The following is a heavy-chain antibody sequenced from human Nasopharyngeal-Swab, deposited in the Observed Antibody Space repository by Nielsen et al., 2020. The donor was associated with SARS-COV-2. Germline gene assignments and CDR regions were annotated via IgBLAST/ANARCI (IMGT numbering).Heavy chain of an antibody. CDR2: IDPSDSYT. J-gene: IGHJ6*03. V-gene: IGHV5-10-1*01. CDR1: GYGFTSYW. CDR3: ARRAYCSGGSCYSPYYYYMDV. D-gene: IGHD2-15*01. Sequence: KVSCKGSGYGFTSYWISWVRQMPGKGLEWMGRIDPSDSYTNYSPSFQGHVTISADKSISTAYLQWSSLKASDTAMYYCARRAYCSGGSCYSPYYYYMDVWGKGTTVTVSS.